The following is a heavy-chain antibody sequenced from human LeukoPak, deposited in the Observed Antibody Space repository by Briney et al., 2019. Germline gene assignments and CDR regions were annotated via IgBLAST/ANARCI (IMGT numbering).Heavy chain of an antibody. CDR1: GFSVSDYY. V-gene: IGHV3-11*04. Sequence: GGSLRLSCAASGFSVSDYYMNWVRQAPGKGLEWVSYISSSGSTIYYADSVKGRFTISRDNAKNSLYLQMNSLRAEDTAVYYCARGDYYYYDSSGYNFDYWGQGTLVTVSS. D-gene: IGHD3-22*01. CDR3: ARGDYYYYDSSGYNFDY. CDR2: ISSSGSTI. J-gene: IGHJ4*02.